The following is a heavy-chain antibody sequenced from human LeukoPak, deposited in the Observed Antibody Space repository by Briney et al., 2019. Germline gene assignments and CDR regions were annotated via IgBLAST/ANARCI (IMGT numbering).Heavy chain of an antibody. V-gene: IGHV4-39*07. J-gene: IGHJ4*02. D-gene: IGHD1-1*01. CDR3: ARGTRGSDSSFDF. Sequence: PSETLSLTCTVSGDSSDNNGFYWGWIRQPPGKGLEWIGNIYYSGSTYYNPSLKSRVTTSVDTSKNQFSLQLSSVTAADTAVYYCARGTRGSDSSFDFWGQGTLVTVSS. CDR1: GDSSDNNGFY. CDR2: IYYSGST.